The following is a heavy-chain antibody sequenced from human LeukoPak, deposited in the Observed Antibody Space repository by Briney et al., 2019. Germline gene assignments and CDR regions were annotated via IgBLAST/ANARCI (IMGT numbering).Heavy chain of an antibody. CDR3: AREESGDSPAPFDY. D-gene: IGHD2-21*02. CDR2: ISYDGSNK. CDR1: GFTFSSYA. Sequence: GGSLRLSCAASGFTFSSYAMHWVRQAPGKGLEWVAVISYDGSNKYYADSVKGRFTISRDNSKNTLYLQMNSLRAEDTAVYYCAREESGDSPAPFDYWGQGTLVTVSS. J-gene: IGHJ4*02. V-gene: IGHV3-30-3*01.